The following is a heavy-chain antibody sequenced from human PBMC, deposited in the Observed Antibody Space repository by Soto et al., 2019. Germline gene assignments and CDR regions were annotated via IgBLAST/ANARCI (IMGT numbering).Heavy chain of an antibody. CDR2: IYSSGST. J-gene: IGHJ4*02. D-gene: IGHD5-18*01. V-gene: IGHV4-59*01. CDR1: GGSISNYY. Sequence: SETLSLTCTVSGGSISNYYGNWIRQYPGKGLEWIGYIYSSGSTHYNPSLQNRVTISIDTSKNQVSLKVNSVTAADTAVYYCARDHPHSYGVYYFDYWGQGTPVSVSS. CDR3: ARDHPHSYGVYYFDY.